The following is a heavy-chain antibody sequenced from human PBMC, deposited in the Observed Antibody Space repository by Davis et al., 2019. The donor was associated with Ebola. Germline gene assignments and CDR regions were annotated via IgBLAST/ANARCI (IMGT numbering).Heavy chain of an antibody. Sequence: MPSETLSLTCTVSGGSISSSSYYWGWIRQPPGKGLEWIGSIYYSGSTYYNPSLKSRVTISVDTSKNQFSLKLSSVTAADTAVYYCARHPPEYYYGSGSYKSRNHYYYYYGMDVWGQGTTVTVSS. J-gene: IGHJ6*02. V-gene: IGHV4-39*01. CDR3: ARHPPEYYYGSGSYKSRNHYYYYYGMDV. D-gene: IGHD3-10*01. CDR1: GGSISSSSYY. CDR2: IYYSGST.